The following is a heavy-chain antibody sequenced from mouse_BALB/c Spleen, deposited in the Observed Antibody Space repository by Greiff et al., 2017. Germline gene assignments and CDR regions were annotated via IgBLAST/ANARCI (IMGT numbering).Heavy chain of an antibody. CDR2: IDPANGNT. V-gene: IGHV14-3*02. D-gene: IGHD4-1*01. CDR3: ARKERGRYFDV. Sequence: EVQLQQSGAELVKPGASVKLSCTASGFNIKDTYMHWVKQRPEQGLEWIGRIDPANGNTKYDPKFQGKATTTADTSSNTAYLQLSSLTSEDTAVYYCARKERGRYFDVWGAGTTVTVSS. CDR1: GFNIKDTY. J-gene: IGHJ1*01.